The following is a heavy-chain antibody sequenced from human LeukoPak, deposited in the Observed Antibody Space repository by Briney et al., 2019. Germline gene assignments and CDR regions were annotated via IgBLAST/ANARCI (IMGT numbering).Heavy chain of an antibody. CDR1: GYTLTGYY. Sequence: ASVKVSCTASGYTLTGYYMHWVRQAPGQGLEWMGWINPNSGGTNYAQKFQGRVTMTRDTSISTAYMELRSLRSDDTAVYYCARDTNIVVVVAATHYYYYGMDVWGQGTTATVSS. D-gene: IGHD2-15*01. CDR2: INPNSGGT. CDR3: ARDTNIVVVVAATHYYYYGMDV. V-gene: IGHV1-2*02. J-gene: IGHJ6*02.